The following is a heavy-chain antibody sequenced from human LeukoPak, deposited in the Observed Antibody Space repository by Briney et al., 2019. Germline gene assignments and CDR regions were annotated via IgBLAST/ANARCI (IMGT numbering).Heavy chain of an antibody. Sequence: ASVKVSCKASGYTFTSYDFNWVRQATGQRPEWMGWMSPNSGDTGYTQKFQDRVTMTRNTSMSTAYMELSSLRSDDTAVYYCARGPPNWGYDYWGPGTLVTIST. CDR2: MSPNSGDT. CDR3: ARGPPNWGYDY. CDR1: GYTFTSYD. D-gene: IGHD7-27*01. V-gene: IGHV1-8*01. J-gene: IGHJ4*02.